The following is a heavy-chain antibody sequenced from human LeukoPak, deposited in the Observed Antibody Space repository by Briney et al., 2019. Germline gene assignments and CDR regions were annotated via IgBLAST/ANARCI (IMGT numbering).Heavy chain of an antibody. CDR2: IIPILGIA. D-gene: IGHD1-1*01. Sequence: ASVKVSCKASGGTFSSYAISWVRQAPGQGLEWMGRIIPILGIANYAQKFQGRVTITADKSTSTAYMELSSLRSEDTAVYYCASTTLRNWNDVIEAFDIWGQGTMVTVSS. J-gene: IGHJ3*02. V-gene: IGHV1-69*04. CDR1: GGTFSSYA. CDR3: ASTTLRNWNDVIEAFDI.